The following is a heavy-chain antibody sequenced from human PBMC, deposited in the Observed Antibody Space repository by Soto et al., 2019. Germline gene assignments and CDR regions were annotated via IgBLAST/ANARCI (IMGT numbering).Heavy chain of an antibody. Sequence: PSEALSVTCPVSGGSISGYFWSWIREPAGKGLDSIGRIYSSGSTNYNPSLNSRITMSVDTSKNQFSLKLSSVSAADTAVYYCARAYDSNGNHAFDIWGQGTLVTVSS. CDR1: GGSISGYF. CDR2: IYSSGST. CDR3: ARAYDSNGNHAFDI. J-gene: IGHJ3*02. V-gene: IGHV4-4*07. D-gene: IGHD3-22*01.